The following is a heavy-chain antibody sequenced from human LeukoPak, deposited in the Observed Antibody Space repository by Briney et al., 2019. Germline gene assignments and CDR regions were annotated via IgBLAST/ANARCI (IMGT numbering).Heavy chain of an antibody. CDR3: ARGGRDSDY. V-gene: IGHV3-30*09. CDR2: ISNDGTKK. CDR1: GLTFSTSA. Sequence: GGSLRLSCAASGLTFSTSAMHWVRQAPDKGLEWVAVISNDGTKKYYADSVKGRFAISRENSKNTLYLQMNSLRTEDTAVYYCARGGRDSDYWGQGTLVTVSS. J-gene: IGHJ4*02.